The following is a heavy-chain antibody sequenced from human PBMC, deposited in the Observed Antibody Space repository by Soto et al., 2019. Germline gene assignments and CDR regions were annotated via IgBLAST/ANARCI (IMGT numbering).Heavy chain of an antibody. CDR1: GGSMSSGAYY. V-gene: IGHV4-31*03. CDR3: VRDAGPLTRPAYGSFDS. CDR2: IHHSGVT. D-gene: IGHD2-21*01. Sequence: TLSLTCTGSGGSMSSGAYYWSWVRQHPGKGLEWIGYIHHSGVTHYNPSLESRVVISVDTSQNQFSLKLRSGTAADTAVSYCVRDAGPLTRPAYGSFDS. J-gene: IGHJ5*01.